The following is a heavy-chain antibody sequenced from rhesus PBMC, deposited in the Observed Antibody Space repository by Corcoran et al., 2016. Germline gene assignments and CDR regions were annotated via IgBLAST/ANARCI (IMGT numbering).Heavy chain of an antibody. CDR3: ARQTTVGDHWYFDI. V-gene: IGHV4-122*02. CDR2: ISYSVGP. Sequence: QVHLQESGPGLVKPSEPLSTACTVSVGSLRSGSSYWFWIRQAPGRGLEWIGYISYSVGPSYRPSLKSRVTISRDTSNNQVSLRLSSVTAADTAVYYCARQTTVGDHWYFDIWGPGTPITISS. J-gene: IGHJ2*01. D-gene: IGHD4-29*01. CDR1: VGSLRSGSSY.